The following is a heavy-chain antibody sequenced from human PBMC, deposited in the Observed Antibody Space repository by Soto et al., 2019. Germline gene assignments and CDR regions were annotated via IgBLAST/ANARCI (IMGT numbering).Heavy chain of an antibody. Sequence: SETLSLTCTVSGGSISSSSFYWGWIRQPPGKGLEWIGSIYYSGSTYYNPSLKSRVTISVDTSKNQFSLKLSSVTAADTAVYYCARRLTTARNYYYYGMDVWGQGTTVTVSS. V-gene: IGHV4-39*01. CDR3: ARRLTTARNYYYYGMDV. D-gene: IGHD4-4*01. J-gene: IGHJ6*02. CDR1: GGSISSSSFY. CDR2: IYYSGST.